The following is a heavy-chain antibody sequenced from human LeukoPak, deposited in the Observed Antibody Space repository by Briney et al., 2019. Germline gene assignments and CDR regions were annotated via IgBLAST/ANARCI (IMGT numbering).Heavy chain of an antibody. J-gene: IGHJ3*02. CDR2: IIPIFGTA. D-gene: IGHD1-26*01. Sequence: GASVQVSCKASGGTFSSYAISWVRQAPGQGLEWMGGIIPIFGTANYAQKFQGRVTITADESTSTAYLELSSLRSDDTAVYYCARDRVGARGHDAFDIWGQGTMVTVSS. CDR3: ARDRVGARGHDAFDI. CDR1: GGTFSSYA. V-gene: IGHV1-69*13.